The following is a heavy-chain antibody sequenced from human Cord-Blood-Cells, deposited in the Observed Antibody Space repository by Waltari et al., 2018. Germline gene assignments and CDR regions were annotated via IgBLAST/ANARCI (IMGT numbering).Heavy chain of an antibody. D-gene: IGHD2-21*01. CDR2: ISSSSSDI. J-gene: IGHJ3*02. Sequence: EVQLVESGGVLVKPGGSLRLSCAASGFTFSSYSMNWVRQAQGRGLEWVSSISSSSSDIYYADSVKGRFTISRDNAKNSLYLQMNSLRAEDAAVYYCAREGWGSPAFDIWGQGTMVTVSS. V-gene: IGHV3-21*01. CDR3: AREGWGSPAFDI. CDR1: GFTFSSYS.